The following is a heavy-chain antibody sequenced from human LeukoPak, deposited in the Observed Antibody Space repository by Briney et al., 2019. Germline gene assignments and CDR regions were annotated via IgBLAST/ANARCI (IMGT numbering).Heavy chain of an antibody. CDR3: VRDNGDVVAPLMDV. CDR1: GFTFSSYA. D-gene: IGHD2-21*01. Sequence: PGGSLRLSCAASGFTFSSYAMHWVRQAPGKGLEWVAVISYDGSNKYYADSVKGRFTISRDNAKNSLYLQMNSLRAEDTAMYYCVRDNGDVVAPLMDVWGKGTTVTISS. V-gene: IGHV3-30*04. CDR2: ISYDGSNK. J-gene: IGHJ6*04.